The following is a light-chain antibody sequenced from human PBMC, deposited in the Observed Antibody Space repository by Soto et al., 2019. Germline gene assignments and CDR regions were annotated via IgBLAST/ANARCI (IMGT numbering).Light chain of an antibody. CDR1: SSDVGAYKF. J-gene: IGLJ3*02. CDR3: SSYTSTSTPWV. Sequence: QSALTQPASVSGSPGQSITIFCSGTSSDVGAYKFVSWYRHHPGKAPQVMIYEGINRPSGVSNRFSGSKSGNTASLTISGLQPEDEGDYYCSSYTSTSTPWVFGGGTKLTVL. CDR2: EGI. V-gene: IGLV2-14*01.